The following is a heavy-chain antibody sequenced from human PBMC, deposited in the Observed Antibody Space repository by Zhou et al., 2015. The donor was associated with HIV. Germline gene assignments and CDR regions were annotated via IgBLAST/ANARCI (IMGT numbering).Heavy chain of an antibody. CDR3: AAGKGRYGKTRGDAFDI. D-gene: IGHD3-16*01. CDR2: IIPIFGTA. Sequence: QVQLVQSGAEVKKPGSSVKVSCKASGGTFSSYAISWVRQAPGQGLEWMGGIIPIFGTANYAQKFQGRVTITADESTSTAYMELSSLRSEDTAVYYCAAGKGRYGKTRGDAFDIWGQGTMVTVSS. V-gene: IGHV1-69*12. CDR1: GGTFSSYA. J-gene: IGHJ3*02.